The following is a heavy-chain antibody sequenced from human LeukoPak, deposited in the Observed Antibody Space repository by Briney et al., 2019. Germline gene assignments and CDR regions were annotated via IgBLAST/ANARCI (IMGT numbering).Heavy chain of an antibody. CDR3: ARDGTAAGLYFDL. J-gene: IGHJ4*01. Sequence: GGSLRLSCEVSGFTFTDYWMNWVRQAPGKGPEWVASIRQDGSEKTYVDSVKGRFTISRDNTKNSLSLQLNGLRAEDTAVYYRARDGTAAGLYFDLWGQGTLVTVSS. CDR1: GFTFTDYW. V-gene: IGHV3-7*01. D-gene: IGHD6-13*01. CDR2: IRQDGSEK.